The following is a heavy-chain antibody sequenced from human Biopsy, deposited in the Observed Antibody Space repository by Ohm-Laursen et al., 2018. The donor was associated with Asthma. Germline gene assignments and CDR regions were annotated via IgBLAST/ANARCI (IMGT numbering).Heavy chain of an antibody. CDR2: VYYSGST. CDR1: GGSINNFY. J-gene: IGHJ4*02. CDR3: ARGVDRVTGLLDHFDS. V-gene: IGHV4-59*01. Sequence: SETLSLTCTVSGGSINNFYWSWIRQPPGKGLESIGHVYYSGSTNYNPSLKSRVTTSIDASKNQFSLKLTSVTAADTAVYYCARGVDRVTGLLDHFDSWGQGTLVTVSS. D-gene: IGHD2-21*02.